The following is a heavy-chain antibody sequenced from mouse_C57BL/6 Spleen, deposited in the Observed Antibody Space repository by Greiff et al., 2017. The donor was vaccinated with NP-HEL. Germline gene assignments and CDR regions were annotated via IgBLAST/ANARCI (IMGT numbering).Heavy chain of an antibody. D-gene: IGHD1-1*01. CDR1: GYAFRSYW. V-gene: IGHV1-80*01. CDR3: ARAHYYGSSFYFDY. Sequence: VQGVESGAELVKPGASVKISCKASGYAFRSYWMNWVKQRPGKGLEWIGQIYPGDGDTNYNGKFKGKATLTADKSSSTAYMQLSSLTSEDSAVYFCARAHYYGSSFYFDYWGQGTTLTVSS. CDR2: IYPGDGDT. J-gene: IGHJ2*01.